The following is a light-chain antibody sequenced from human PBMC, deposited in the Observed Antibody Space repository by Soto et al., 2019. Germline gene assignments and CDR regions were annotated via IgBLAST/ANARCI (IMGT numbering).Light chain of an antibody. J-gene: IGKJ1*01. V-gene: IGKV1-39*01. CDR2: SAS. CDR1: QTINNY. CDR3: QKSDSTPWT. Sequence: DIQITQSPSSLSASVLYIFTITCLTRQTINNYLNWYQQKPGKAPKLLVYSASNLQSGVPSRFSGSGSGTNFTLTISDLQPEDFTTYYCQKSDSTPWTFGQGTKVDIK.